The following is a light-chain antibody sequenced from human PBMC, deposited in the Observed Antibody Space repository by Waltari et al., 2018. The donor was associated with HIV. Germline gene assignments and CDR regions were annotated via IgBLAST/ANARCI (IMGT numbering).Light chain of an antibody. Sequence: DILLTQFPPFLSASVGARVTITCRASHNLRNYLAWYQKKPGRAPKPLIYGASSLQSAIPSRFAGSGSGAYFTLTISSLQPEDFATYYCQQQTSYPLTFGPGTRVDVK. J-gene: IGKJ3*01. CDR1: HNLRNY. CDR2: GAS. V-gene: IGKV1-9*01. CDR3: QQQTSYPLT.